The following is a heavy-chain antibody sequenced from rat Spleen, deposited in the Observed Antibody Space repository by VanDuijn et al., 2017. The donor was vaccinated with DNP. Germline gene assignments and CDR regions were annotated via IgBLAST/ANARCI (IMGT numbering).Heavy chain of an antibody. CDR2: ISYSGST. CDR1: GYSITSNY. CDR3: ARYVYSSSFAY. D-gene: IGHD1-2*01. Sequence: EVQLQESGPGLVKPSQSLSLTCSVTGYSITSNYWGWIRKFPGNKMEWIGHISYSGSTSYNPSLKSRISITRDTSKNQFFLQLNSVTTEDTATYYCARYVYSSSFAYWGQGTLVTVSS. J-gene: IGHJ3*01. V-gene: IGHV3-1*01.